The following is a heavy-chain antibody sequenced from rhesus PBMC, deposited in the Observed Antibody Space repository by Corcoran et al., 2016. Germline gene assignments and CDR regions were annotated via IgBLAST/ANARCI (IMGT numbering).Heavy chain of an antibody. CDR3: ARGGGREYCTGSGCRNNRFDV. CDR2: MDVNSAST. J-gene: IGHJ5-1*01. CDR1: GGSIRGYY. D-gene: IGHD2-21*01. Sequence: QVKLQQWGEGLVKPSETLSLTCAVYGGSIRGYYWSWIRQPPGTGLGWIGIMDVNSASTNDNTSLKNRVTISKDTAKNQSSLKLSSGTAADTAVYYCARGGGREYCTGSGCRNNRFDVWGPGVLVTVSS. V-gene: IGHV4-73*01.